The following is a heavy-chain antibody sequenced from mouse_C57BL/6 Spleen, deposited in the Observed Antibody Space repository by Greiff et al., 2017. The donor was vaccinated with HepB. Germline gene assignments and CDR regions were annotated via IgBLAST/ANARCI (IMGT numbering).Heavy chain of an antibody. CDR3: ARGDYGTYFDY. Sequence: QVQLQQPGAELVRPGTSVKLSCKASGYTFTSYWMHWVKQRPGQGLEWIGVIDPSDSYTNYNQKFKGKATLTVDTSSSTAYMQLSSLTSEDSAVYYCARGDYGTYFDYWGQGTTLTFSS. CDR1: GYTFTSYW. CDR2: IDPSDSYT. D-gene: IGHD1-1*01. J-gene: IGHJ2*01. V-gene: IGHV1-59*01.